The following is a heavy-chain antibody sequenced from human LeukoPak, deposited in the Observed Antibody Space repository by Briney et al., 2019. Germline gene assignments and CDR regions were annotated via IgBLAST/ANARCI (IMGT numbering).Heavy chain of an antibody. J-gene: IGHJ4*02. Sequence: GGSLRLSCTASGFTFGDYSMNWVRQAPGKGLEWVGFIRSKAYGGTTEYAASVKSRFTISRDDSKSLAYLQMNSLKTEDTAVYYCTRGRRATHDYWGQGTLVTVSS. D-gene: IGHD1-26*01. V-gene: IGHV3-49*04. CDR3: TRGRRATHDY. CDR1: GFTFGDYS. CDR2: IRSKAYGGTT.